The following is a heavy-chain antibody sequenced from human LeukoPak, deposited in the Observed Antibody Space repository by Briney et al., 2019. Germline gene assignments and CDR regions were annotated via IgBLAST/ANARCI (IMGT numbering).Heavy chain of an antibody. CDR3: ARATGIVVPAAMLY. CDR1: GYTFTGYY. Sequence: ASVKVSCKASGYTFTGYYMHWVRPAPGQGLEWMGWINPNSGGTNYAQKFQGRVTMTRDTSISTAYMELSRLRSDDTAVYYCARATGIVVPAAMLYWGQGTLVTVSS. D-gene: IGHD2-2*01. J-gene: IGHJ4*02. CDR2: INPNSGGT. V-gene: IGHV1-2*02.